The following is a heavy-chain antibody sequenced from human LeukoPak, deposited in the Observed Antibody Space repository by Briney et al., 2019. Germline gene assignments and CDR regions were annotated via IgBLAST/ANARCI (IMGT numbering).Heavy chain of an antibody. J-gene: IGHJ6*04. CDR3: ARDLFPAQYYHGSGFGMDV. D-gene: IGHD3-10*01. Sequence: HPGGSLSLSCAASGFTFSSYWISWVRQAPGKGLEWVANVKQDGSEKSYVDSVKGRFTISRDNAKNSLYLQMNSLRAEDTAVYYCARDLFPAQYYHGSGFGMDVWGKGTTVTVSS. CDR1: GFTFSSYW. CDR2: VKQDGSEK. V-gene: IGHV3-7*03.